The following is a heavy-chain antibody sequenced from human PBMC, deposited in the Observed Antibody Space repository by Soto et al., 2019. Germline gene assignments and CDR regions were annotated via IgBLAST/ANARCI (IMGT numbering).Heavy chain of an antibody. D-gene: IGHD3-16*01. CDR1: GYTFTSYD. CDR3: ARGRSVAGDL. V-gene: IGHV1-8*01. J-gene: IGHJ2*01. CDR2: MNPNSGKT. Sequence: QVQVVQSGAEVKKPGASVKVSCKASGYTFTSYDINWVRQATGQGLEWMGWMNPNSGKTGYAQKFQGRVTMTRNTSLTPAYMELSSLKSEDTAVYYCARGRSVAGDLWGRGTLVTVSS.